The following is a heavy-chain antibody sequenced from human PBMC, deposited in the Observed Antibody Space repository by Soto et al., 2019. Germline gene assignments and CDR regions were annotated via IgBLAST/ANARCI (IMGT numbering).Heavy chain of an antibody. D-gene: IGHD6-6*01. CDR3: ASEYSSSSFAFDI. V-gene: IGHV3-21*01. CDR2: ISSSSSYI. Sequence: GGSLRLSCAASGFTFSSYSMNWVRQAPGKGLEWVSSISSSSSYIYYADSVRGRFTISRDNAKNSLYLQMNSLRAEDTAVYYCASEYSSSSFAFDIWGQGTMVTVSS. CDR1: GFTFSSYS. J-gene: IGHJ3*02.